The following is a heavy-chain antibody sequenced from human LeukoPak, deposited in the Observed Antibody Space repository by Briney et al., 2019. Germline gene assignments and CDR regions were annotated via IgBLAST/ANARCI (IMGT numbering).Heavy chain of an antibody. CDR3: ARAQRIMITFGGVIVFDY. Sequence: GGSLRLSCAASGFTFSSYSMNWVRQAPGKGLEWVSSISSSSSYIYYADSVKGRFTISRDNAKNSLYLQMNSLRAEDTAVYYCARAQRIMITFGGVIVFDYWGQGTLVTVSP. CDR2: ISSSSSYI. V-gene: IGHV3-21*01. CDR1: GFTFSSYS. D-gene: IGHD3-16*02. J-gene: IGHJ4*02.